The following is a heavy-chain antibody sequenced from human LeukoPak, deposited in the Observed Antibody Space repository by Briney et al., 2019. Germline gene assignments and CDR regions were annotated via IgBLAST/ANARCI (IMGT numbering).Heavy chain of an antibody. J-gene: IGHJ4*02. V-gene: IGHV4-31*03. D-gene: IGHD5-12*01. Sequence: SQTLSLTCTVSGGSISSGGYYWSWIRQHPGKGLEWIGYIYYSGSTYYNPSLKSRVTISVDTSKNQFSLKLSSVTAEDTAVYYCARDFKARGYDNDYWGQGTLVTVSS. CDR1: GGSISSGGYY. CDR3: ARDFKARGYDNDY. CDR2: IYYSGST.